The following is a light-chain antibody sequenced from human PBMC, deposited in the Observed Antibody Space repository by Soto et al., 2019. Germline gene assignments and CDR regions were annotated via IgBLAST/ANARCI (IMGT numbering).Light chain of an antibody. Sequence: DIVMTQSPDSLAVSLGERATMNCKCSRSVLYKSNNKNHLAWYQQKPGQPPQLIIYWASTRESGVPERFSGSGSGTDFPLTFSSLEAEYVAFSWCQQYFDVSFTFGGGTKVEI. J-gene: IGKJ4*01. CDR1: RSVLYKSNNKNH. V-gene: IGKV4-1*01. CDR2: WAS. CDR3: QQYFDVSFT.